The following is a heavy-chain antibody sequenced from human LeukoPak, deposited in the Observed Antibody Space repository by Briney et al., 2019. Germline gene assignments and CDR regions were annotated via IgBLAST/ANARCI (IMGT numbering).Heavy chain of an antibody. CDR1: GFTFSSYT. D-gene: IGHD3-22*01. V-gene: IGHV3-21*01. J-gene: IGHJ4*02. CDR3: ARVTDYYDRSGYHYPDY. Sequence: SGGSLRLSCAASGFTFSSYTMNWVPQAPGKGLECVSSISSSSSYIYYADSVKGRFTISRDNAKNSLYLQMNSLRAEDTAVYFCARVTDYYDRSGYHYPDYWGQGTLVTVSS. CDR2: ISSSSSYI.